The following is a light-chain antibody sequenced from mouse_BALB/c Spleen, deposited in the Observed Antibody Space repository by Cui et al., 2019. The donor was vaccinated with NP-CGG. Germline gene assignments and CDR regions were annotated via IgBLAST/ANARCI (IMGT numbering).Light chain of an antibody. CDR2: GTN. J-gene: IGLJ1*01. CDR3: TLWYSNHWV. V-gene: IGLV1*01. Sequence: QAVETQVSTLTTSPGETVTLTCRSSIGAVTTRNYANWVQEKPDHLFTGLIGGTNNRAPGVPARFSGSLIGDKAALTITGAQTEDEAIYFCTLWYSNHWVFGGGTKLTVL. CDR1: IGAVTTRNY.